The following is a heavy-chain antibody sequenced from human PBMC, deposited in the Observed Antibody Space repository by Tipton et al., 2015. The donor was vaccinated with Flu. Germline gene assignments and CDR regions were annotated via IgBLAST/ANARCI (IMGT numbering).Heavy chain of an antibody. Sequence: SLRLSCAASGFTFSSYEMNWVRQAPGKGLEWVSYISSSGSTIYYADSVKGRFTISRDNAKNSLYLQMNSLRAEDTAVYYCARDLRITIFGVNYFDYWGQGTLVTVSS. D-gene: IGHD3-3*01. V-gene: IGHV3-48*03. CDR2: ISSSGSTI. J-gene: IGHJ4*02. CDR1: GFTFSSYE. CDR3: ARDLRITIFGVNYFDY.